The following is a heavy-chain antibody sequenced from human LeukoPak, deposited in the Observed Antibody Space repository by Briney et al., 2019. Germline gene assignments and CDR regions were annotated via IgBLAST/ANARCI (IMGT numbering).Heavy chain of an antibody. J-gene: IGHJ4*02. V-gene: IGHV3-21*01. D-gene: IGHD6-19*01. CDR1: GFTFSSYS. CDR2: ISSSSSYI. Sequence: PGGSLRLYCAAYGFTFSSYSMNWVRQAPGKGLEWVSSISSSSSYIYYADSVKGRFTISRDNAKNSLYLQMNSLRAEDTAVYYCARDRYSSGCFDYWGQGTLVTVSS. CDR3: ARDRYSSGCFDY.